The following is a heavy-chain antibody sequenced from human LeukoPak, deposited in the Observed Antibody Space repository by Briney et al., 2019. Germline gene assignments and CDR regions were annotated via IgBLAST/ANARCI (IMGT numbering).Heavy chain of an antibody. D-gene: IGHD2-2*01. CDR1: GYTFTSYD. V-gene: IGHV1-8*01. Sequence: ASVKVSCKASGYTFTSYDINWVRQATGQGLEWMGWMNPNSGNTGYAQKFQGRVTMTRNTSISTAYMELSSLRSEDTAVYYCAGGAGYCSSTSCHFDYWGQGTLVTVSS. CDR3: AGGAGYCSSTSCHFDY. CDR2: MNPNSGNT. J-gene: IGHJ4*02.